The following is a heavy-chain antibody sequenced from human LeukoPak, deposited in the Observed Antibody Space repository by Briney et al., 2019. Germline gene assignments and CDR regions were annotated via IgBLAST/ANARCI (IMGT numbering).Heavy chain of an antibody. D-gene: IGHD4-17*01. Sequence: SETLSLTCTVSGGSISSSSYYGGWTRQPRGKGLEWIGSICYSGSTYYNPALKRRVTISVDTSKNQFSLKLSSVTAAGTFVYYCARRRRIYGDYFVRAVHIWGKGTMVTVSS. CDR3: ARRRRIYGDYFVRAVHI. CDR1: GGSISSSSYY. CDR2: ICYSGST. V-gene: IGHV4-39*01. J-gene: IGHJ3*02.